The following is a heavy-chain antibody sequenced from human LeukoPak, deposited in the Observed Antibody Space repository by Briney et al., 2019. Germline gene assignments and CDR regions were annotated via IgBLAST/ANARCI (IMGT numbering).Heavy chain of an antibody. D-gene: IGHD6-19*01. CDR1: GYTFTSYY. V-gene: IGHV1-46*01. CDR3: ARGPYPDEAVAGRFLDY. J-gene: IGHJ4*02. CDR2: INPSGGST. Sequence: ASVKVSCKASGYTFTSYYMHWVRQAPGQGLEWMGIINPSGGSTSYAQKFQGRVTMTRDMSTSTVYMELSSLRSEDTAVYYCARGPYPDEAVAGRFLDYWGQGTLVTVSS.